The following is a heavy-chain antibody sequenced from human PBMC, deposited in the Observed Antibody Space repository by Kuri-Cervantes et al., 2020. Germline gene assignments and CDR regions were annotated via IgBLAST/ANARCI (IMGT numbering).Heavy chain of an antibody. CDR1: GFTFGDYA. J-gene: IGHJ4*02. Sequence: GESLKISCSASGFTFGDYAMSWFRQAPGKGLEWVGFIRSKAYGGTTEYAASVKGRFTISRDNAKNSLYLQMNSLRAEDTAVYYCARGDGMGATDYWGQGTLVTVSS. D-gene: IGHD1-26*01. V-gene: IGHV3-49*03. CDR2: IRSKAYGGTT. CDR3: ARGDGMGATDY.